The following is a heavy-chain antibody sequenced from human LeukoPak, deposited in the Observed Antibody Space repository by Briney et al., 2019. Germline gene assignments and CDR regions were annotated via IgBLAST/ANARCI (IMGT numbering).Heavy chain of an antibody. J-gene: IGHJ3*02. CDR3: AKDFHGDYDGGAFDI. V-gene: IGHV3-48*01. Sequence: PGGSLRLSCAASGFTFSSYSMNWVRQAPGKGLEWVSYISSSSSTIYYADSVKGRFTISRDNAKNSLYLQMNSLRAEDTALYYCAKDFHGDYDGGAFDIWGQGTMVTVSS. D-gene: IGHD4-17*01. CDR1: GFTFSSYS. CDR2: ISSSSSTI.